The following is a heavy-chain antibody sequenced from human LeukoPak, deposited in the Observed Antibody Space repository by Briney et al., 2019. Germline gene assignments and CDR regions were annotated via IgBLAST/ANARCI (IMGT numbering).Heavy chain of an antibody. V-gene: IGHV3-30-3*01. Sequence: PGRSLRLSCAAPGFTFSSYAMHWVRQAPGKGLEWVAVISYDGSNKYYADSVKGRFTISRDNSKNTLYLQMNSLRAEDTAVYYCARVPFDYWGQGTLVTVSS. J-gene: IGHJ4*02. CDR3: ARVPFDY. CDR2: ISYDGSNK. CDR1: GFTFSSYA.